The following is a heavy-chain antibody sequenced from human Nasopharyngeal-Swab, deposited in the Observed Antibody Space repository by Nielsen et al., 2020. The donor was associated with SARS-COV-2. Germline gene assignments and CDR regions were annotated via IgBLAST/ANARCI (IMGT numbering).Heavy chain of an antibody. CDR3: ARHPGYCSGGSCYLRWFDP. CDR1: GGSISSYY. J-gene: IGHJ5*02. Sequence: SETLSLTCTVSGGSISSYYWSWIRQPPGKGLEWIGYIYYSGSTNYNPSLKSRVTISVDTSKNQFSLKLSSVTAADTAVYYCARHPGYCSGGSCYLRWFDPWGQGTLVTVSS. V-gene: IGHV4-59*08. D-gene: IGHD2-15*01. CDR2: IYYSGST.